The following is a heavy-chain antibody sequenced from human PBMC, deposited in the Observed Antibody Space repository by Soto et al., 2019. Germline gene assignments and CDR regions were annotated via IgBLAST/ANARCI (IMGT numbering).Heavy chain of an antibody. J-gene: IGHJ4*02. V-gene: IGHV1-69*19. CDR1: GGTFNTYA. D-gene: IGHD3-10*01. CDR3: AREVQVHTPAFVY. Sequence: QVQLVQSGAEIKKPASSVKVSCQSSGGTFNTYAMNWVRQAPGQGPEWMGDISPMFGAANYAPKFQGRVTITADDSTGTSYMQLSSLTSEDTALYFCAREVQVHTPAFVYWGQGTLVTVSS. CDR2: ISPMFGAA.